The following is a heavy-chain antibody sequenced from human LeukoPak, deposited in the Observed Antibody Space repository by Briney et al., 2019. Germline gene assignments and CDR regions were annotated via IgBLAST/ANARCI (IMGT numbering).Heavy chain of an antibody. Sequence: GGSLRLSCAASGFTFSSYWMHWVRQGPGKGLEWVAVISYDGSHKYYADSVKGRFSISRDNSKNTLYLQMNSLRADDTAVYYCAKGARGDTVTSIVGLNWFDPWGQGTLVTVSS. D-gene: IGHD4-17*01. CDR3: AKGARGDTVTSIVGLNWFDP. V-gene: IGHV3-30*18. CDR2: ISYDGSHK. CDR1: GFTFSSYW. J-gene: IGHJ5*02.